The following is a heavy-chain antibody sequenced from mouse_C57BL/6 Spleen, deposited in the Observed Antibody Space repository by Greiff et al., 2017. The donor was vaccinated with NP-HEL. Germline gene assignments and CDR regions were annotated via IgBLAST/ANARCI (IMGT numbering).Heavy chain of an antibody. V-gene: IGHV10-1*01. CDR3: VSPYYYGSSSGFAY. CDR2: IRSKSNNSAT. J-gene: IGHJ3*01. Sequence: EVQLQESGGGLVQPKGSLKLSCAASGFSFNTYAMNWVRQAPGQGLEWVARIRSKSNNSATYYADSVKDRFTISRDDSESMLYLQMNNLKTEDTAMYYCVSPYYYGSSSGFAYWGQGTLVTVSA. D-gene: IGHD1-1*01. CDR1: GFSFNTYA.